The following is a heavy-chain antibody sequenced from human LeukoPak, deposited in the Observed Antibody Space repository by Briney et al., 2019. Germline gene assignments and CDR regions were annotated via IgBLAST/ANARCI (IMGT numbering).Heavy chain of an antibody. V-gene: IGHV1-69*13. D-gene: IGHD3-22*01. CDR2: IIPIFGTA. CDR1: GGTFSSYA. Sequence: SVKVSCKASGGTFSSYAISWVRQAPGQGLEWMGGIIPIFGTANYAQKFQGRVTITADESMSTAYMELSSLRSEDTAVYYCARGVLYDSSGYPRGVWFDPWGQGTLVTVSS. J-gene: IGHJ5*02. CDR3: ARGVLYDSSGYPRGVWFDP.